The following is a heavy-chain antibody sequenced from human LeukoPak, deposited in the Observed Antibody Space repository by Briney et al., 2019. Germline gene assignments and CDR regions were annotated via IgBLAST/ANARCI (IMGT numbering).Heavy chain of an antibody. CDR2: INPSGGST. J-gene: IGHJ4*02. CDR1: GYTFTSYY. Sequence: ASVKVSCKASGYTFTSYYMHWVRQAPGQGLEWMGIINPSGGSTTYAQKFQGRVTMTSDTSTSTVYMELSSLRSDDTAVYYCPRRGILTGYMFDYWGQGTLVTVSS. CDR3: PRRGILTGYMFDY. V-gene: IGHV1-46*03. D-gene: IGHD3-9*01.